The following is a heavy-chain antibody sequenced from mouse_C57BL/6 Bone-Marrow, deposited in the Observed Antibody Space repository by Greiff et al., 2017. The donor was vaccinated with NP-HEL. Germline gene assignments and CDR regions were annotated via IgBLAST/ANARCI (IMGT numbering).Heavy chain of an antibody. J-gene: IGHJ2*01. CDR3: ANIYYYGSSYERLYYFDY. CDR2: ICPGSGST. D-gene: IGHD1-1*01. CDR1: GYTFTSYW. V-gene: IGHV1-55*01. Sequence: QVQLQQPGAELVKPGASVKMSCKASGYTFTSYWITWVKQRPGQGLEWIGDICPGSGSTNYTEKFKSKATLTVDTSSSTAYMQLSRLTSEDSAVYYCANIYYYGSSYERLYYFDYWGQGTTLTVSS.